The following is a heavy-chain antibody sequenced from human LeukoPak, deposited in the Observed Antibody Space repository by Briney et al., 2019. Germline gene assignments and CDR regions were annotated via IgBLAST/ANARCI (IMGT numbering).Heavy chain of an antibody. CDR3: ARWGDPDY. Sequence: GGSLRLSWAASGFTFSSYNLNWVRQALGKGLEWVSYISSSSGTIFYADSVKGRFTISRDNAKNSLYLQMNSLRAEDTAVYYCARWGDPDYWGQGTLVTVSS. V-gene: IGHV3-48*04. CDR2: ISSSSGTI. J-gene: IGHJ4*02. D-gene: IGHD2-21*02. CDR1: GFTFSSYN.